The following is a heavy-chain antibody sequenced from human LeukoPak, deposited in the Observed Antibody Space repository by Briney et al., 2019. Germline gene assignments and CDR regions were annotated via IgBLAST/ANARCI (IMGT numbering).Heavy chain of an antibody. Sequence: PGGSLRLSCAASGFTFSSYGMHWVRQAPGKGLEWVAFIRYDGTNKYYADSVKGRFTISRDNSKNTLYLQMNSLRAEDTAVYYCARDPTTPRGYWGQGTLVTVSS. J-gene: IGHJ4*02. CDR1: GFTFSSYG. CDR3: ARDPTTPRGY. V-gene: IGHV3-30*02. D-gene: IGHD4-11*01. CDR2: IRYDGTNK.